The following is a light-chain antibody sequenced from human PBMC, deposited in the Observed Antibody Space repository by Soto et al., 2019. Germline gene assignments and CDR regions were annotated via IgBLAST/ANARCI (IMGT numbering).Light chain of an antibody. Sequence: EIVLTQSPGTLSLSPGERATLSCRASQSVSSSYLAWYQQKPGQAPRLLIYGASTGATDIPARFSGSGSGTDFSLTISSLQSEDFAVYYCLQYHNWPLTFGGGTKVDIK. CDR3: LQYHNWPLT. CDR1: QSVSSSY. J-gene: IGKJ4*01. V-gene: IGKV3-15*01. CDR2: GAS.